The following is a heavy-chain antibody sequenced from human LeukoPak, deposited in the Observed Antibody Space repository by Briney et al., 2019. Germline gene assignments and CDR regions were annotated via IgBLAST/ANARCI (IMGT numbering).Heavy chain of an antibody. V-gene: IGHV5-51*01. Sequence: GESLQISCKGSGSKFNAYWIAWVRQLPGKGLEWMGIIYLDDSDTRYSPSFQGQVTISADKSVSIAYLQWSSLKASDTAMYYCARPNITSYYDSRGYDAFDVWGQGTMVIVSS. J-gene: IGHJ3*01. D-gene: IGHD3-22*01. CDR2: IYLDDSDT. CDR1: GSKFNAYW. CDR3: ARPNITSYYDSRGYDAFDV.